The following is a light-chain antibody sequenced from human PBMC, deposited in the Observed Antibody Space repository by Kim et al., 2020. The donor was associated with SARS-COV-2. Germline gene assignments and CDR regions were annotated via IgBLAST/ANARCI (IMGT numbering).Light chain of an antibody. V-gene: IGKV1-12*01. Sequence: SASVGDRVTITCRASQGISSWLAWYQQQPGKAPKLLIYAAFTLQTGVPSRFSGSGSGTDFTLTISSLQPEDFATYYCQQSVSFPYTFGQGTKLEI. J-gene: IGKJ2*01. CDR3: QQSVSFPYT. CDR1: QGISSW. CDR2: AAF.